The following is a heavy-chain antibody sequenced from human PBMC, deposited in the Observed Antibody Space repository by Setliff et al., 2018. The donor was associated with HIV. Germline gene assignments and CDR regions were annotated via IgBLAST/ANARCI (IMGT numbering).Heavy chain of an antibody. D-gene: IGHD4-17*01. CDR1: GYTFTDYY. V-gene: IGHV1-2*02. CDR2: IYCNSGGT. Sequence: ASVKVSCKASGYTFTDYYMHWLRQTPGQGLEWMGWIYCNSGGTNYGKKFQGRVTMTRDTSISTAYMELSSLKSDDTAVYYCARDRFSKTTVVTLPTTYSGMDVWGQGSTVTVSS. J-gene: IGHJ6*02. CDR3: ARDRFSKTTVVTLPTTYSGMDV.